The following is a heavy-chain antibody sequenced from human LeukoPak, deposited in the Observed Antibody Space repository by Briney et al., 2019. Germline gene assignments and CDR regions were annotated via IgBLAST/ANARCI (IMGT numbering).Heavy chain of an antibody. CDR2: IKQDGSEK. CDR1: GFAFGDTW. V-gene: IGHV3-7*03. Sequence: GGSLRLSCAASGFAFGDTWMNWVRQVPGQGLEWVANIKQDGSEKFYVASVKGRFTISRDNGKSSLYLQMNSLRAEDTALYYCATSYDMGWLIGYWGQGTLVTVSS. D-gene: IGHD3/OR15-3a*01. J-gene: IGHJ4*02. CDR3: ATSYDMGWLIGY.